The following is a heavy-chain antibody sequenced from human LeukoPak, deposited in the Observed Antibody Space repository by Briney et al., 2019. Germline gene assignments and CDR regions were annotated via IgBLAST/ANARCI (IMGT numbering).Heavy chain of an antibody. CDR3: ARDTRTMTAVTRGQHYYYGLDV. CDR1: GYTFTNYY. CDR2: INPSDGGT. J-gene: IGHJ6*02. V-gene: IGHV1-46*01. Sequence: ASVTLSCTASGYTFTNYYLHWVRQAPGHGLEWMAIINPSDGGTYYEQKLQGRVTVTRDTSTSTVYMELSSLRSEDTAVYYCARDTRTMTAVTRGQHYYYGLDVWGQGTTVTVSS. D-gene: IGHD4-17*01.